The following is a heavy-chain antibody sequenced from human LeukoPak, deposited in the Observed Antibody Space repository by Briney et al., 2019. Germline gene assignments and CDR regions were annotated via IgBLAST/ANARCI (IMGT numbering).Heavy chain of an antibody. CDR2: IKQDGSER. J-gene: IGHJ4*02. V-gene: IGHV3-7*01. CDR1: GFTFSSYW. CDR3: ARVSRRLWFGELLYDPHFDY. Sequence: GGSLRLSCAASGFTFSSYWMSWVRQAPGKGLEWVANIKQDGSERYYVDSVKGRFTISRDNAKNSLYLQMNSLRAEDTAVYYCARVSRRLWFGELLYDPHFDYWGQGTLVTVSS. D-gene: IGHD3-10*01.